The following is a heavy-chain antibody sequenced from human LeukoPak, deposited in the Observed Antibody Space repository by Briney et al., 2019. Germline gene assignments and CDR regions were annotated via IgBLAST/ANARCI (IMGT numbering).Heavy chain of an antibody. Sequence: PGRSLRLSCAASGFTFDDYAMHWVRQAPGKGLEWVSGISWNSGSIGYADSVKGRFTISRDNSRNTLYLEIHSLRAEDAAVYNCAKDHNYASGSSYLVGPHYYYMDVWGKGTTVTISS. CDR2: ISWNSGSI. J-gene: IGHJ6*03. V-gene: IGHV3-9*01. D-gene: IGHD3-10*01. CDR1: GFTFDDYA. CDR3: AKDHNYASGSSYLVGPHYYYMDV.